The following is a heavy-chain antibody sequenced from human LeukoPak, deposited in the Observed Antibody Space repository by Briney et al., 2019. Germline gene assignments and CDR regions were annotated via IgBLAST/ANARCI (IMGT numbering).Heavy chain of an antibody. D-gene: IGHD3-16*01. CDR1: GGSISSGSYY. CDR2: IYTSGST. V-gene: IGHV4-61*02. J-gene: IGHJ4*02. CDR3: ARASQGGLDY. Sequence: SQTLSLTCTVSGGSISSGSYYWSWIRQPAGKGLEWIGRIYTSGSTNYNPSLKSRVTISVDTSKNQFSLKLSSVTAADTAVYYCARASQGGLDYWGQGTLVTVSS.